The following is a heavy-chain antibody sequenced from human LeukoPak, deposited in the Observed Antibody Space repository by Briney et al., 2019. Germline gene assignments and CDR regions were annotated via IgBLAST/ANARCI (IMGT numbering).Heavy chain of an antibody. V-gene: IGHV4-39*01. CDR1: GGSISSSSYY. Sequence: PSETLSLTCTVSGGSISSSSYYWGWIRQSPGKGLEWIGSIYYSGRTYYNPSLKSRVTISVDTSKNQFSLKLSSVTAADTAVYYCARNYGDYLTSDWYFDLWGRGTLVTVSS. J-gene: IGHJ2*01. CDR3: ARNYGDYLTSDWYFDL. D-gene: IGHD4-17*01. CDR2: IYYSGRT.